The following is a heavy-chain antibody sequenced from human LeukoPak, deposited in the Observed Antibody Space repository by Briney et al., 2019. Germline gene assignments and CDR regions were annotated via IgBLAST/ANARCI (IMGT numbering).Heavy chain of an antibody. CDR3: ARGNWGSAVFDY. CDR2: IYSGGST. Sequence: PGGSLRLSCAASGYTVSSNYMSWVRQAPGKGLEWVSVIYSGGSTYYADSVKGRFTISRDNSKNTLYLQMNSLRAEDTAVYYCARGNWGSAVFDYWGQGTLVTVSS. CDR1: GYTVSSNY. D-gene: IGHD7-27*01. V-gene: IGHV3-53*01. J-gene: IGHJ4*02.